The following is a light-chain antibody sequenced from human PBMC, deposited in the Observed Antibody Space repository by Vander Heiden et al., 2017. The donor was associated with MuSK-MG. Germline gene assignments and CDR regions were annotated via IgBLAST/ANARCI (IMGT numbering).Light chain of an antibody. Sequence: AIRMTQSPSSFSASTGDRVTITCRASQGISSYLAWYQQKPGKAPKLLIYAASTLQSGVPSRFSGSGSGTDFTLTISCLKSEDFATYYCQQYYRDPALTFGPGTKVEIK. V-gene: IGKV1-8*01. CDR2: AAS. J-gene: IGKJ3*01. CDR3: QQYYRDPALT. CDR1: QGISSY.